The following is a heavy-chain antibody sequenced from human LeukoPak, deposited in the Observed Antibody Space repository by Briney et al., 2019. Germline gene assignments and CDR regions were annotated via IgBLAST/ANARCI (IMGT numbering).Heavy chain of an antibody. J-gene: IGHJ4*02. CDR1: GFTFSDYS. CDR2: ISSSSNTI. Sequence: PGGSLRLSCAASGFTFSDYSMNWVRQAPGKGLEWVSYISSSSNTIYYAESVKGRFTISRDNAKNSLYLQMKSLRDEDTAVYYCARYGSGTSYITNYFDYWGQGTLVTVSS. D-gene: IGHD3-10*01. CDR3: ARYGSGTSYITNYFDY. V-gene: IGHV3-48*02.